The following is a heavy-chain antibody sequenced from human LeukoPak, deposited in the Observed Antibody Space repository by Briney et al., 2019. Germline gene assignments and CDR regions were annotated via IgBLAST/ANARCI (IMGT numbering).Heavy chain of an antibody. J-gene: IGHJ4*02. Sequence: ETGGSLRLSCAASGFTFSSYAMNWVRQAPGKGLEWVSAISGSGGSTYYADSVKGRFTISRDNSKNTLYLQMNSLRAEDTAVYYCAKDVTFIVGATSGWSFDYWGQGTLVTVSS. V-gene: IGHV3-23*01. D-gene: IGHD1-26*01. CDR3: AKDVTFIVGATSGWSFDY. CDR2: ISGSGGST. CDR1: GFTFSSYA.